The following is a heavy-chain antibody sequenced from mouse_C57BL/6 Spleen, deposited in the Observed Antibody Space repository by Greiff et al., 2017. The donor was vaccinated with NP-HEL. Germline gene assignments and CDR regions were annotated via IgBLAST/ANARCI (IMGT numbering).Heavy chain of an antibody. CDR3: ARGDGYGGYFDY. CDR2: IHPNSGST. CDR1: GYTFTSYW. J-gene: IGHJ3*01. V-gene: IGHV1-64*01. Sequence: VQLQQPGAELVKPGASVKLSCKASGYTFTSYWMHWVKQRPGQGLEWIGMIHPNSGSTNYNEKFKSKATLTVDKSSSTAYMQLSSLTSEDSAVYYCARGDGYGGYFDYWGQGTLVTVSA. D-gene: IGHD2-2*01.